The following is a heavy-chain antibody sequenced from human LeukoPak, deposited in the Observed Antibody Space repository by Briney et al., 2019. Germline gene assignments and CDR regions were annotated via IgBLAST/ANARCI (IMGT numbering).Heavy chain of an antibody. CDR3: AKESGYSYGYGSDY. CDR2: ISGSGGST. J-gene: IGHJ4*02. V-gene: IGHV3-23*01. D-gene: IGHD5-18*01. Sequence: GSLRLSCTASGFTFGDYVMSWVRQAPGKGLEWVSAISGSGGSTYYADSVKGRFTISRDNSKNTLYLQMNSLRAEDTAVYYCAKESGYSYGYGSDYWGQGTLVTVSS. CDR1: GFTFGDYV.